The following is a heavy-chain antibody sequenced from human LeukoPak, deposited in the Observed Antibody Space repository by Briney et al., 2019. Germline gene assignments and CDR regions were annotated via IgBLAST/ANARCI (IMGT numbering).Heavy chain of an antibody. J-gene: IGHJ6*03. CDR3: ARGSEIRNYYYYYYMDV. CDR2: ISAYNGNT. V-gene: IGHV1-18*01. D-gene: IGHD5-24*01. CDR1: GYTFTSYG. Sequence: ASVKVSCKASGYTFTSYGISWVRQAPGQGLEWMGWISAYNGNTNYAQKLQGRVTMTIDTSTSTAYMELRSLRSDDTAVYYCARGSEIRNYYYYYYMDVWGKGTTVTVSS.